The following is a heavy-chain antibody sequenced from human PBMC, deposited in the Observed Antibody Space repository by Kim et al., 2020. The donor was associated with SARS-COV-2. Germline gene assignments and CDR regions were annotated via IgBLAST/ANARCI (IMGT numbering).Heavy chain of an antibody. V-gene: IGHV3-74*01. CDR2: INSDGSST. Sequence: GGSLRLSCAASGFTFSSYWMHWVRQAPGKGLVWVSRINSDGSSTSYADSVKGRFTISRDNAKNTLYLQMNSLRAEDTAVYYCARDRLQMHTYYYDSSGSSDAFDIWGQGTMVTVSS. J-gene: IGHJ3*02. CDR1: GFTFSSYW. CDR3: ARDRLQMHTYYYDSSGSSDAFDI. D-gene: IGHD3-22*01.